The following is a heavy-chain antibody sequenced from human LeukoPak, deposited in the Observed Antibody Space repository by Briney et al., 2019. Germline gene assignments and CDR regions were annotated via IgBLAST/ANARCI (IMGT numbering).Heavy chain of an antibody. J-gene: IGHJ4*02. CDR1: GGSFSGYY. CDR3: ARGAPPYDYIWWSYRYTSFGHFDY. CDR2: INHSGST. D-gene: IGHD3-16*02. V-gene: IGHV4-34*01. Sequence: SETLSLTCAVYGGSFSGYYWSWIRQPPGKGLEWIGEINHSGSTNYNPSLKSRVTISVDTSKNQFSLKLSSVTAADTAVYYCARGAPPYDYIWWSYRYTSFGHFDYWGQGTLVTVSS.